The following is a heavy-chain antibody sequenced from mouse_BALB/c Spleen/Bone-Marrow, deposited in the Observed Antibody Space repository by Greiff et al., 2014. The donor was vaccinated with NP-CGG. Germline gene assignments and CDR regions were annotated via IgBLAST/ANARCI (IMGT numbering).Heavy chain of an antibody. CDR2: ISSGSSTI. V-gene: IGHV5-17*02. D-gene: IGHD1-1*01. Sequence: EVKLQESGGGLVQPGGSRKLSCAASGFTFSSFAMHWVRQAPEKGLEWVAYISSGSSTIYYADTVMCRFTISRDNPKNTLFLQMTIRRPEDTAIEYCSRSGISAGYFDYWGQGTTLTVSS. J-gene: IGHJ2*01. CDR1: GFTFSSFA. CDR3: SRSGISAGYFDY.